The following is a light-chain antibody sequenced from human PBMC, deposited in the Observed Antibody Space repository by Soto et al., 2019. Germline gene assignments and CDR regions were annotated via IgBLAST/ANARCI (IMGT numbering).Light chain of an antibody. Sequence: QSVLTQPPSASGTPGQRVTISCSGSSSNIGSNYVYWYQQLPGTAPKLLIYRNNQRPSGVPDRFSGSKSCTSASLAISGLRSEDEADYYCAAWDDSLSGPHVVFGGGTKVTVL. CDR3: AAWDDSLSGPHVV. J-gene: IGLJ2*01. CDR2: RNN. V-gene: IGLV1-47*01. CDR1: SSNIGSNY.